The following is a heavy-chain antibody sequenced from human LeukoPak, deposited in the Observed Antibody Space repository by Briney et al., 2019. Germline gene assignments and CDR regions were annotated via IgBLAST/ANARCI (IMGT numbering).Heavy chain of an antibody. CDR2: IIPNLGIT. Sequence: SVNLSCKSSGGTFSSYTINWVRHPPAQGLEWMGSIIPNLGITNYAQKSQGRVTITADKSTSTAYMQLSSLRSEHTAVYYCARESSSRGYSYYYYGMDVWGQGTTVTVSS. CDR1: GGTFSSYT. CDR3: ARESSSRGYSYYYYGMDV. D-gene: IGHD6-13*01. J-gene: IGHJ6*02. V-gene: IGHV1-69*04.